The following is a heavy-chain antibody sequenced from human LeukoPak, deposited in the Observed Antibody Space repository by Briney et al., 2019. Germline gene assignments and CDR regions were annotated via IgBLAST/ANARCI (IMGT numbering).Heavy chain of an antibody. J-gene: IGHJ5*02. V-gene: IGHV3-30*02. D-gene: IGHD3-10*01. CDR2: IRYDGSNK. CDR3: AEDGNLWFGELLGWFDP. CDR1: GFTFSSYG. Sequence: GGSLRLSCAASGFTFSSYGMHWVRQAPGKGLEWVAFIRYDGSNKYYADSVKGRFTISRDNSKNTLYLQMNSLRAEDTAVYYCAEDGNLWFGELLGWFDPWGQGTLVTVSS.